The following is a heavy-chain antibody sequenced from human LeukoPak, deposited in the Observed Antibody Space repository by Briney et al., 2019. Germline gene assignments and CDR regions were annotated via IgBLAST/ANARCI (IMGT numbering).Heavy chain of an antibody. CDR3: PTDPYSGSSYSRFAY. V-gene: IGHV3-15*01. CDR1: GFTFSNAW. CDR2: IKSKTDGGTT. J-gene: IGHJ4*02. D-gene: IGHD1-26*01. Sequence: GGSLRLSCAASGFTFSNAWMSWVRQAPGKGLEWVGRIKSKTDGGTTDYAAPVKGRFTISRDDSKNTLYLQMNSLKTEDTAVYYFPTDPYSGSSYSRFAYWGQGPLVTVSS.